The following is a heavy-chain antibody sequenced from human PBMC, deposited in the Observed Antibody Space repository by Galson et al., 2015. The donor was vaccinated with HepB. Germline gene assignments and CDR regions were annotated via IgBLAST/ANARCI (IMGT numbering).Heavy chain of an antibody. V-gene: IGHV4-34*01. CDR2: INHSGST. D-gene: IGHD3-10*01. CDR3: ASTITRYYGSGSYYINY. CDR1: GGSFSGYY. Sequence: SETLSLTCAVYGGSFSGYYWSWIRQPPGKGLEWIGEINHSGSTNYNPSLKSRVTISVDTSKNQFSLKLSSVTAADTAVYYCASTITRYYGSGSYYINYWGQGTLVTVSS. J-gene: IGHJ4*02.